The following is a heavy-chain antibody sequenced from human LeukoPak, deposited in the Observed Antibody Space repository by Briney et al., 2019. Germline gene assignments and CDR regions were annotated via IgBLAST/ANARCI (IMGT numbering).Heavy chain of an antibody. Sequence: SQTLSLTCAISGDSVSSNSAAWNWIRQSPSRGLEWLGRTYYRSKWYNDYAVSVKSRITINPDTSKNQFSLQLNSVTPEDTAVYYCASSGGITGTTWGWFDPWGQGTLVTVSS. V-gene: IGHV6-1*01. CDR1: GDSVSSNSAA. J-gene: IGHJ5*02. D-gene: IGHD1-20*01. CDR2: TYYRSKWYN. CDR3: ASSGGITGTTWGWFDP.